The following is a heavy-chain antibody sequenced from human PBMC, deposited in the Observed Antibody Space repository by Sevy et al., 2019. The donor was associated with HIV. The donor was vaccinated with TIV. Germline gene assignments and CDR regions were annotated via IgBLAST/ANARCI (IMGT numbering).Heavy chain of an antibody. CDR1: GLSVSDNY. V-gene: IGHV3-66*01. CDR3: ARDRYYDASGYYYYYGMDV. CDR2: IYSDGRT. D-gene: IGHD3-22*01. J-gene: IGHJ6*02. Sequence: GGSLRLSCAASGLSVSDNYMNWVRQAPGKGLELVSVIYSDGRTYYPDAVKGRFSISRDNSKNTLYLHMKSLRTEDTAVYYCARDRYYDASGYYYYYGMDVWGQGTTVTVSS.